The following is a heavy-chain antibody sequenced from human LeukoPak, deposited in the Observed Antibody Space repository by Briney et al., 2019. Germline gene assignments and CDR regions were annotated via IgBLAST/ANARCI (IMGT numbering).Heavy chain of an antibody. V-gene: IGHV3-21*01. Sequence: PGGSLRLSCAASGFTFSSYSMNWVRQAPGKGLEWVSSISSSSSYIYYADSVKGRFTISRDNAKNSLYLQMNSLRAEGTAVYYCVRDSLVGYGHRYFDCWGQGTLVTVSS. CDR3: VRDSLVGYGHRYFDC. D-gene: IGHD5-18*01. CDR1: GFTFSSYS. J-gene: IGHJ4*02. CDR2: ISSSSSYI.